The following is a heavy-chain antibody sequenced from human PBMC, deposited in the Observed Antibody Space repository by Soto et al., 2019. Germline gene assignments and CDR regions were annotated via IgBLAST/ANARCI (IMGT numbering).Heavy chain of an antibody. J-gene: IGHJ6*02. D-gene: IGHD4-4*01. Sequence: QVHLVQSGAEVKQPGASVKVSCKASGYTFSVYHMHWVRQAPGQGLEWMGWVHPTSGGTNYAQSFEGRGTMTRDTSINTDYMELSRLTSDDTSVYYCAKELHRGMDVCGQGTKVTGSS. CDR2: VHPTSGGT. V-gene: IGHV1-2*02. CDR1: GYTFSVYH. CDR3: AKELHRGMDV.